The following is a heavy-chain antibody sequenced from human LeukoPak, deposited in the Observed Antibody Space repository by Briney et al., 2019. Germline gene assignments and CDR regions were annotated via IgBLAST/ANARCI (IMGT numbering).Heavy chain of an antibody. CDR1: GFTFDDYA. CDR3: ARDYGSGSYAFDI. J-gene: IGHJ3*02. CDR2: ISWNSGSI. D-gene: IGHD3-10*01. Sequence: GGSLRLSCAASGFTFDDYAMHWVRQAPGKGLEWVSGISWNSGSIGYADSVKGRFTISRDNAKNSLYLQMNSLRAADTAVYYCARDYGSGSYAFDIWGQGTMVTVSS. V-gene: IGHV3-9*01.